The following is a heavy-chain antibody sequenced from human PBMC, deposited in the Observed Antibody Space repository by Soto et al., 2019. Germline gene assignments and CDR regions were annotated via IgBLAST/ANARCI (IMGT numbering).Heavy chain of an antibody. CDR2: IYYSGST. Sequence: PSETLSLTCTVSGGSISSSSYYWGWIRQPPGKGLEWIGSIYYSGSTYYNPSLKSRVTISVDTSKNQFSLKLSSVTAADTAVYYCARLGVVRKSCYYYYGMDVWGPGTTVTGSS. J-gene: IGHJ6*02. V-gene: IGHV4-39*01. CDR1: GGSISSSSYY. D-gene: IGHD3-3*01. CDR3: ARLGVVRKSCYYYYGMDV.